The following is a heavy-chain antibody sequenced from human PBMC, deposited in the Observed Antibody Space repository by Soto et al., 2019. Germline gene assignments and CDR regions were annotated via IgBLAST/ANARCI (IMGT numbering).Heavy chain of an antibody. V-gene: IGHV3-11*01. J-gene: IGHJ6*02. Sequence: XESLSLSFAASGFTFSDYYMSWIRQAPGKGLEWVSYISSSGSTIYYADSVKGRFTISRDNAKNSLYLQMNSLRAEDTAVYYCARDEGCISNSCYYYYYYGMDVWGQGTTVTVSS. CDR1: GFTFSDYY. CDR3: ARDEGCISNSCYYYYYYGMDV. D-gene: IGHD2-2*01. CDR2: ISSSGSTI.